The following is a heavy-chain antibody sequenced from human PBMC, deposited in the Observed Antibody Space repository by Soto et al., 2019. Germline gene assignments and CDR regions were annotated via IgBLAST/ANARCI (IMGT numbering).Heavy chain of an antibody. D-gene: IGHD3-10*02. CDR2: IHYGGST. V-gene: IGHV4-59*01. CDR1: GGSINDYF. J-gene: IGHJ4*02. Sequence: SETLSLTCTVSGGSINDYFWSWIRQPPGKGLEWIAYIHYGGSTNYNPSLKSRATISVDRSKNQFSLKLTSMTAADTAVYYCARSMFGELGYWGPGTLVTVSS. CDR3: ARSMFGELGY.